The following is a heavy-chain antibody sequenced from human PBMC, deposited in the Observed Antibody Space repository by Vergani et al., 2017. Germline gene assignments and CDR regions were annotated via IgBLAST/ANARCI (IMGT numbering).Heavy chain of an antibody. D-gene: IGHD4-17*01. V-gene: IGHV4-34*01. CDR2: INHSGST. CDR1: GGSFSGYY. CDR3: ARDSPVTTVDFDY. J-gene: IGHJ4*02. Sequence: QVQLQQWGAGLLKPSETLSLTCAVYGGSFSGYYWSWIRQPPGKGLEWIGEINHSGSTNYNPSLKSRVTISVDTSKNQFSLKLSSVTAADTAVYYCARDSPVTTVDFDYWGQGTLVTVSS.